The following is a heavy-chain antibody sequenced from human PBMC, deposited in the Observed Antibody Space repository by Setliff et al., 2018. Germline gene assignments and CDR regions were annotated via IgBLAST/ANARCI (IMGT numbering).Heavy chain of an antibody. V-gene: IGHV4-4*08. J-gene: IGHJ4*02. CDR1: GGSIGTYY. CDR2: IYTSGST. CDR3: ARERSYYYDSSGFYYEGRHFDY. D-gene: IGHD3-22*01. Sequence: SETLSLTCTVSGGSIGTYYWSWIRQPPGKGLEWIGYIYTSGSTNYNPSLKSRVTISLDTSKNQFSLKLSFVTAADTAVYYCARERSYYYDSSGFYYEGRHFDYWGQGTLVTVSS.